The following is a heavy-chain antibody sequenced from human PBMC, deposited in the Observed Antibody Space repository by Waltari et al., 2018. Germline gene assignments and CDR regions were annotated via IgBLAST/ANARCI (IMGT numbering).Heavy chain of an antibody. V-gene: IGHV3-30*02. CDR3: AKKVSEMVVAATPLYYYYYMDV. J-gene: IGHJ6*03. CDR2: FRYDGSNK. CDR1: GLPFSSFG. Sequence: QVQLVESGGGVVQPGGSLRLSCAASGLPFSSFGMHWVRQAPGTGTEWVDFFRYDGSNKYYADSVKGRFTISRDNSKNTLYLQMNSLRAEDTAVYYCAKKVSEMVVAATPLYYYYYMDVWGKGTTVTVSS. D-gene: IGHD2-15*01.